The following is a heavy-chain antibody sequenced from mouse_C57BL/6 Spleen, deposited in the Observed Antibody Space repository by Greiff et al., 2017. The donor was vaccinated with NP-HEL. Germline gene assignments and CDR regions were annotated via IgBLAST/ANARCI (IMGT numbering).Heavy chain of an antibody. CDR1: GFTFSSYG. D-gene: IGHD1-3*01. CDR3: ARLKEDVFDY. V-gene: IGHV5-6*01. J-gene: IGHJ2*01. Sequence: EVKLVESGGDLVKPGGSLKLSCAASGFTFSSYGMSWVRQTPDKRLEWVATISSGGSYTYYPDSVKGRFTISRDNAKNTLYLQMSSLKSEDTAMYYCARLKEDVFDYWGQGTTLTVSS. CDR2: ISSGGSYT.